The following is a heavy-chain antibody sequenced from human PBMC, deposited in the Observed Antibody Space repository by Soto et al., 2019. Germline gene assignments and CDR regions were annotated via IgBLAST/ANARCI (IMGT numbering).Heavy chain of an antibody. V-gene: IGHV3-21*02. D-gene: IGHD3-16*01. CDR3: ARASQYSDGREFFDF. CDR2: ISRSVSDI. CDR1: GFSFSTYR. Sequence: EMQLVESGGGLVKPGGSLRLSCAASGFSFSTYRMNWVRQAPGKGLEWVSSISRSVSDISYSDSVKGRFTISRDNAKNSLFLQMSSLRADDTAVYYCARASQYSDGREFFDFWGQGALVIVSS. J-gene: IGHJ4*02.